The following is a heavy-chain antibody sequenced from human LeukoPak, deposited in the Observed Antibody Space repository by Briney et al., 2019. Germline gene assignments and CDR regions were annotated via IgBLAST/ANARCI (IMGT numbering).Heavy chain of an antibody. CDR3: AKDLYDSNGYSTFQH. CDR1: GFIFSSYA. J-gene: IGHJ1*01. D-gene: IGHD3-22*01. Sequence: GGSLRLSRAASGFIFSSYAMTWVRQAPGKGLEWVSSSGSTTDYSDSVKGRFTISRDNSKNTLYLQMNSLSAEDTAVYYCAKDLYDSNGYSTFQHWGQGTLVTVSS. V-gene: IGHV3-23*01. CDR2: SGSTT.